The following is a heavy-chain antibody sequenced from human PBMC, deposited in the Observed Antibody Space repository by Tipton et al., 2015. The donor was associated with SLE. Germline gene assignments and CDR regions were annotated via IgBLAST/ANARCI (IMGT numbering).Heavy chain of an antibody. V-gene: IGHV4-31*11. J-gene: IGHJ4*02. CDR1: GGTFRGY. CDR2: IHDSGAT. Sequence: TLSLTCAVYGGTFRGYWSWIRQHPGKGLEWIGYIHDSGATFYNPSLRSRSAISVDTSQNQFSLRLTSVTAADTAVYYCARHLGASFDFWGQGILVTVSS. CDR3: ARHLGASFDF.